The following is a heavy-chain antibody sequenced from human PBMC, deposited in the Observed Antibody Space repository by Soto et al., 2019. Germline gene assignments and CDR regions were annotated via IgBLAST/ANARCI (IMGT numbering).Heavy chain of an antibody. V-gene: IGHV4-31*03. D-gene: IGHD5-12*01. CDR1: GGSISSSSYY. Sequence: SETLSLTCTVSGGSISSSSYYWSWIRQHPGKGLEWIGYIYYSGSTYYNPSLKSRVTISVDTSKNQFSLKLSSVTAADTAVYYCARWTGGWLRSYYYYYYGMDVWGQGTTVTVSS. J-gene: IGHJ6*02. CDR3: ARWTGGWLRSYYYYYYGMDV. CDR2: IYYSGST.